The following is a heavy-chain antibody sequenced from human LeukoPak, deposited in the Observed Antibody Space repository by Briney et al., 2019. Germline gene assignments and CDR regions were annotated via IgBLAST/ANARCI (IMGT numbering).Heavy chain of an antibody. D-gene: IGHD3-22*01. CDR1: GYTFTTYD. V-gene: IGHV1-8*01. Sequence: ASVKVSCKASGYTFTTYDITWVRQATGQGLEWMGWMNPNSGDTAYAQKFQGRVAMTRDTSISTAYMELSSLRSEDTAVYYCARGLGDYYDTSTYYYAVPAHWGQGTLVTVSS. CDR2: MNPNSGDT. CDR3: ARGLGDYYDTSTYYYAVPAH. J-gene: IGHJ4*02.